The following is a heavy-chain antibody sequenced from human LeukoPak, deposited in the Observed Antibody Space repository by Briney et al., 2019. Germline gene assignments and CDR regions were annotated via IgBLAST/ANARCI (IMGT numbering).Heavy chain of an antibody. J-gene: IGHJ3*02. CDR3: ARGGSPPHAFDI. Sequence: ASVKVSCKASGYTFTGYYIHWVRQAPGQGLEWMGWISAYNGNTNYAQKLQGRVTMTTDTSTSTAYMELRSLRSDDTAVYYCARGGSPPHAFDIWGQGTMVTVSS. CDR2: ISAYNGNT. CDR1: GYTFTGYY. D-gene: IGHD3-16*01. V-gene: IGHV1-18*04.